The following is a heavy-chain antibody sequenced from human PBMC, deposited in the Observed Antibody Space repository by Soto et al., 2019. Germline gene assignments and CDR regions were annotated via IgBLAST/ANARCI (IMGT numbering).Heavy chain of an antibody. Sequence: QVQLVQSGAEVKQPGSSVKVSCKASGGTFSSYAISWVRQAPGQGLEWKGGIIPISGTANYAQKFQGRVRITADESTITAYMALSSLRSVDPAVYYWARSHGSSTSLEIYYYYYYGMDVWGQGTTVTVS. V-gene: IGHV1-69*01. CDR2: IIPISGTA. CDR3: ARSHGSSTSLEIYYYYYYGMDV. J-gene: IGHJ6*02. CDR1: GGTFSSYA. D-gene: IGHD2-2*01.